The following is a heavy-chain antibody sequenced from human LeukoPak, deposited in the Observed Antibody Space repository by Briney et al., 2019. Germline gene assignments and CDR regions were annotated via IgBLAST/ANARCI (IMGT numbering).Heavy chain of an antibody. Sequence: GKSLRLSCAAPGFTFSSYGMHWVRQAPGKGLEWVAFIWYDENDKYYADSVRGRFTISRDNSKNTLYLEMNSLRAEDTAVYYCASTVADDAFDIWGQGTMVTVSS. CDR2: IWYDENDK. CDR1: GFTFSSYG. D-gene: IGHD6-19*01. CDR3: ASTVADDAFDI. J-gene: IGHJ3*02. V-gene: IGHV3-33*01.